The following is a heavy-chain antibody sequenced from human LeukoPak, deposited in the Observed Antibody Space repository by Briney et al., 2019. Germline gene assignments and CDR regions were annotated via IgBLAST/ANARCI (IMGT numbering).Heavy chain of an antibody. CDR2: IYSGGST. Sequence: GGSLRLSCAASGFTVSSNYMSWVRQAPGKGLEWVSVIYSGGSTYYADSVKGRFTISRDNSKNTLYLQMNSLRAEDTAVYYCARERTSSSWYYFDYWGQGTLVTVSS. D-gene: IGHD6-13*01. CDR1: GFTVSSNY. J-gene: IGHJ4*02. V-gene: IGHV3-53*01. CDR3: ARERTSSSWYYFDY.